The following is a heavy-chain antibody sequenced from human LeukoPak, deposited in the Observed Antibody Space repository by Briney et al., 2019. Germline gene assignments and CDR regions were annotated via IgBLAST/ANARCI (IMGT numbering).Heavy chain of an antibody. V-gene: IGHV4-59*08. CDR3: ARQREDYYGSGSRNWFDP. CDR2: IYYSGST. D-gene: IGHD3-10*01. CDR1: GGSISSYY. Sequence: SETLSLTCTVSGGSISSYYWSWIRQPPGKGLEWIGYIYYSGSTNYNPSLKSRVTISVDTSKNQFSLKLSSVTAADTAVYYCARQREDYYGSGSRNWFDPWGQGALVTVSS. J-gene: IGHJ5*02.